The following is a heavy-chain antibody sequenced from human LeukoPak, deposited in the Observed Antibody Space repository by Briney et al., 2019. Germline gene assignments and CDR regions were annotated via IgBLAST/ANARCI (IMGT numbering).Heavy chain of an antibody. V-gene: IGHV3-74*03. D-gene: IGHD3-10*01. Sequence: GGSLRLSCAASGFTFSGYWMHWIRQAPGKGLVWVSRTNPDGSTTTYADSVKGRFTISRDNAKNTLYLQMNSLRAEDTALYYCARETPRGGRYYFDYWGQGALVTVSS. CDR1: GFTFSGYW. CDR3: ARETPRGGRYYFDY. J-gene: IGHJ4*02. CDR2: TNPDGSTT.